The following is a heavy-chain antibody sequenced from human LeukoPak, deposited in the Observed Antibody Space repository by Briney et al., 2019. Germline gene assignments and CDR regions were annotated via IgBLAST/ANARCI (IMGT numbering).Heavy chain of an antibody. CDR1: GFTFSTYW. D-gene: IGHD1-26*01. V-gene: IGHV3-23*01. CDR3: AKVGRGSPIDY. CDR2: ISGSGGST. Sequence: GGSLRLSCAASGFTFSTYWMSWVRQAPGKGLEWVSAISGSGGSTYYADSVKGRFTISRDNSKNTLYLQMNSLRAEDTAVYYCAKVGRGSPIDYWGQGTLVTVSS. J-gene: IGHJ4*02.